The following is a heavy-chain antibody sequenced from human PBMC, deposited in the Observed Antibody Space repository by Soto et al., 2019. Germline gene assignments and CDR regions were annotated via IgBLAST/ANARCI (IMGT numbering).Heavy chain of an antibody. J-gene: IGHJ6*02. Sequence: QVQLVQSGAEVKKPGSSVKVSCKASGGTFSSYAISWVRQAPGQGLEWMGGIIPIFGTANYAQKFQGRVTITADESTSTAYMELSSLRSEDTAVYYCARGGSITMVRGVIMDGMDVWGQGTTVTVSS. CDR1: GGTFSSYA. CDR2: IIPIFGTA. V-gene: IGHV1-69*12. D-gene: IGHD3-10*01. CDR3: ARGGSITMVRGVIMDGMDV.